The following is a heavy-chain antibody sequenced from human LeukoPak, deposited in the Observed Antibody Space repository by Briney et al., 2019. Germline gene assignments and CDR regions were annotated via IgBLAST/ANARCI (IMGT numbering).Heavy chain of an antibody. J-gene: IGHJ1*01. V-gene: IGHV1-69*01. Sequence: GSSVKVSCKASGGTFSSYAISWVRQAPGQGLEWMGGIIPVFGTANYAQKFQGRVTITADESTSTAYMELSSLRSEDTAVYYCARSPYSGILEEYFQHWGQGTLVTVSS. CDR2: IIPVFGTA. CDR1: GGTFSSYA. CDR3: ARSPYSGILEEYFQH. D-gene: IGHD1-26*01.